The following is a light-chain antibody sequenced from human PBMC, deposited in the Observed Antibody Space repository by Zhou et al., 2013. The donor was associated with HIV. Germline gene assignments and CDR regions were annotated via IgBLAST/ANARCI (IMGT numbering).Light chain of an antibody. CDR1: QSVSDTY. J-gene: IGKJ4*01. CDR3: QQRSSWPLT. V-gene: IGKV3-11*01. Sequence: EIVLTQSPATLSLSPGEGATLSCKASQSVSDTYLAWYQQRPGQAPRLLIYGASNRATGITDKFTGSGSGTDFTLTISSLEPEDFAVYYCQQRSSWPLTFGGGTKVEIK. CDR2: GAS.